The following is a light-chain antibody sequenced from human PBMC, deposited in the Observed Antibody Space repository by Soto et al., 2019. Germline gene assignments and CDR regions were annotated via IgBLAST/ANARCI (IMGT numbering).Light chain of an antibody. V-gene: IGLV2-8*01. CDR2: EVT. CDR3: SSYTSNYIVV. CDR1: NSDVGGYNY. Sequence: QSALTQPPSASGSPGQSVAISCTGTNSDVGGYNYVSWYQHHSGKVPKLMIYEVTKRPSGVPDRFSGSKSGNTTSLTVSGLQAEDEAEYYCSSYTSNYIVVLGGGTKLTVL. J-gene: IGLJ2*01.